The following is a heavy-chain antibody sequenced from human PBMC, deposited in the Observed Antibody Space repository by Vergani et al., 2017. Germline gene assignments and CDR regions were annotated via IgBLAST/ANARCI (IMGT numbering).Heavy chain of an antibody. V-gene: IGHV3-7*01. Sequence: VRLVESGGGVVQPGRSLRLSCAASGFTLSTFWMTWVRQAPGKGLEWVANINQDGSEKYYVDSVKGRFTISRDNAKNSLYLQMNSLRAEDTAIYFCARENYDNYNGEYWGQGTLVTVSA. J-gene: IGHJ4*02. D-gene: IGHD3-22*01. CDR3: ARENYDNYNGEY. CDR2: INQDGSEK. CDR1: GFTLSTFW.